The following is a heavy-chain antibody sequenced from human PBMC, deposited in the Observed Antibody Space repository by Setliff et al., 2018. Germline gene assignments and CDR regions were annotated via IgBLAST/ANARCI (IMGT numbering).Heavy chain of an antibody. D-gene: IGHD3-10*01. Sequence: GGSLRLSCAASGFIFSDHYMDWVRQAPGRGLEWVARSRDKASSYTTEYPASVKGRFIIGRDNSKNSVYLQMNSLKTEDAAVYFCVRTVVPGYYFDSWGQGTLVTVSS. CDR3: VRTVVPGYYFDS. CDR1: GFIFSDHY. CDR2: SRDKASSYTT. J-gene: IGHJ4*02. V-gene: IGHV3-72*01.